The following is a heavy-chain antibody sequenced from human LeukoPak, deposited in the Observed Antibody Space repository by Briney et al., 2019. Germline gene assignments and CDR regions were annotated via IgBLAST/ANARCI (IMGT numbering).Heavy chain of an antibody. D-gene: IGHD3-22*01. CDR1: GYTLNELF. J-gene: IGHJ1*01. Sequence: ASVKVSCKVSGYTLNELFMHWVRQAPGKGLEWMGGFDPEDGETIYAQKFQGGVTLSEDTSTDTAYMELSSLRSEDTAVYYCATAYYDSSGYYFRDWGQGTLVTVSS. CDR3: ATAYYDSSGYYFRD. CDR2: FDPEDGET. V-gene: IGHV1-24*01.